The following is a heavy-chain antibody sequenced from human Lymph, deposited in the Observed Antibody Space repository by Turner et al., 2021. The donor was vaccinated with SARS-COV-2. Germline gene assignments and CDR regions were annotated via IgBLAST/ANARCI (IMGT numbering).Heavy chain of an antibody. J-gene: IGHJ6*02. CDR2: IYSGRST. CDR1: GFTVSSNY. CDR3: ARDLQLYGMDV. Sequence: EVQLMATGGGLIQPGGSLRLSCAASGFTVSSNYMTWVRQAPGKGLEWVSLIYSGRSTYYADSVKGRFTISRDNSKNTLYLQMNSLRAEDTAIYYCARDLQLYGMDVWGQGTTVTVSS. D-gene: IGHD1-1*01. V-gene: IGHV3-53*02.